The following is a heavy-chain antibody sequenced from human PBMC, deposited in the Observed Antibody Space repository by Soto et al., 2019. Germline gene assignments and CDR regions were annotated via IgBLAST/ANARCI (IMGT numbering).Heavy chain of an antibody. CDR1: GFTFSSYW. V-gene: IGHV3-7*01. Sequence: HPGGSLRLSCAASGFTFSSYWMSWVRQAPGKGLEWVANIKQDGSEKYYVDSVKGRFTISRDNAKNSLYLQMNSLRAEDTAVYYCARLIVVAAAKFYYYGMDVWGQGTTVTVSS. CDR2: IKQDGSEK. D-gene: IGHD2-2*01. J-gene: IGHJ6*02. CDR3: ARLIVVAAAKFYYYGMDV.